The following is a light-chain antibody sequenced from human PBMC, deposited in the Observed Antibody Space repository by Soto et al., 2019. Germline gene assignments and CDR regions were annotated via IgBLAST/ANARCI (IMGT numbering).Light chain of an antibody. CDR2: GES. V-gene: IGKV3-15*01. Sequence: EIVMTQSPATLSVSPGERATLSGRASQSVSSNLAWYQQKPGQAPRLLIYGESTRATGSPARFSGSGSGTEFTLTISSLQSEDFAVYYCQQYNNWPYTFGQGTKLEIK. CDR3: QQYNNWPYT. CDR1: QSVSSN. J-gene: IGKJ2*01.